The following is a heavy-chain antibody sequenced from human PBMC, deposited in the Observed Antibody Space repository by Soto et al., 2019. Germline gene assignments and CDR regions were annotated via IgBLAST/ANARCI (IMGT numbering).Heavy chain of an antibody. CDR3: ARDRWGIAVAGSSLWFDP. CDR1: AYTLTSYG. V-gene: IGHV1-18*01. CDR2: ISAYNGNT. D-gene: IGHD6-19*01. Sequence: ASVKVACETSAYTLTSYGISWVRQAPGQGLEWMGWISAYNGNTNDAQKLQGRVTMTTDTSTSTAYMELRSLRSDDTAVYYCARDRWGIAVAGSSLWFDPWGQGTLVTVSS. J-gene: IGHJ5*02.